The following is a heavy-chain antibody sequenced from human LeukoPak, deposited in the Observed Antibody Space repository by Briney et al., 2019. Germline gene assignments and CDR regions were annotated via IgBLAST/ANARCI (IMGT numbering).Heavy chain of an antibody. V-gene: IGHV4-61*02. CDR1: GASITSGYHF. CDR3: ARGRDGNTMLDY. J-gene: IGHJ4*02. CDR2: IDPSGST. D-gene: IGHD5-24*01. Sequence: SQTLSLTCTVSGASITSGYHFWSWIRQPAGKGLEWIGRIDPSGSTNYSPSLESRVSMSLDMSENQFSLKLSSVTAADTATYYCARGRDGNTMLDYWGQGTLVTVSS.